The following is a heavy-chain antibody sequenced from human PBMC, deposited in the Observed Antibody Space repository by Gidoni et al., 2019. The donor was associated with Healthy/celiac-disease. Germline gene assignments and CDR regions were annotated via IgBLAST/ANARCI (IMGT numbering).Heavy chain of an antibody. V-gene: IGHV3-30*18. CDR1: GFTFGSYG. Sequence: QVQLVESGGGVVQPGRSLRLSCAASGFTFGSYGMHWVRQAPGKGLEWVAVISYDGSNKYYADSVKGRFTISRDNSKNTLYLQMNSLRAEDTAVYYCAKLELLFVATPIDYWGQGTLVTVSS. CDR2: ISYDGSNK. D-gene: IGHD2-2*01. CDR3: AKLELLFVATPIDY. J-gene: IGHJ4*02.